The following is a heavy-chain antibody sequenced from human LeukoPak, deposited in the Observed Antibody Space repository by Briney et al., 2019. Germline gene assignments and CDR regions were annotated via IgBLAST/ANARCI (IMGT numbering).Heavy chain of an antibody. CDR3: ARGGHSYGYGYYYYMDV. J-gene: IGHJ6*03. V-gene: IGHV3-30*03. D-gene: IGHD5-18*01. Sequence: GGSLRLSCAASGFTFSTYGMHWVRQAPGKGLEWVAVISYDGSNKYYADSVKGRFTISRDNSKNTLYLQMNSLRAEDTAVYYCARGGHSYGYGYYYYMDVWGKGTTVTVSS. CDR2: ISYDGSNK. CDR1: GFTFSTYG.